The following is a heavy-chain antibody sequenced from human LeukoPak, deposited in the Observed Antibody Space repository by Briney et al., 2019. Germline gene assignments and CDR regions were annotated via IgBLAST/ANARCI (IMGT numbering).Heavy chain of an antibody. J-gene: IGHJ4*02. CDR1: GXTFSSYW. CDR3: ARDILTGYFN. D-gene: IGHD3-9*01. CDR2: VNTDGSST. Sequence: HPGGSLRLSCATSGXTFSSYWMHWVRQAPGEGLVWVSRVNTDGSSTSYADSVKGRFTISRDNAKNTLYLQMNNLRAEDTAVYYCARDILTGYFNWGQGTLVTVSS. V-gene: IGHV3-74*01.